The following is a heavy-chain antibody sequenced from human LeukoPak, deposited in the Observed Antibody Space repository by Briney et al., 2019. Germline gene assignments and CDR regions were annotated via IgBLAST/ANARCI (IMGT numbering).Heavy chain of an antibody. CDR1: GFTFSSYA. Sequence: GGSLRLSCAASGFTFSSYAMSWVRQAPGKGLEWVAVISYDGSNKYYADSVKGRFTISRDNSKNTLYLQMNSLRAEDTAVYYCAKSMVRGARPPSFDYWGQGTLVTVSS. CDR3: AKSMVRGARPPSFDY. J-gene: IGHJ4*02. V-gene: IGHV3-30*18. D-gene: IGHD3-10*01. CDR2: ISYDGSNK.